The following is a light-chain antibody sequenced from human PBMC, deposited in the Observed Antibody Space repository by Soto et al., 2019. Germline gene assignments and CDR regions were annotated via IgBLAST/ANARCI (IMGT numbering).Light chain of an antibody. Sequence: EIVMTQSPATLSVSPGERATLSCRASQSVSSNLAWYQQKPGQAPRLLIYGASTRATGIPARFSGSGSGTDFTLTISSLQSEDFAVYYCQQYNNWPPVLTFGGGTKVEI. J-gene: IGKJ4*01. CDR1: QSVSSN. CDR2: GAS. CDR3: QQYNNWPPVLT. V-gene: IGKV3-15*01.